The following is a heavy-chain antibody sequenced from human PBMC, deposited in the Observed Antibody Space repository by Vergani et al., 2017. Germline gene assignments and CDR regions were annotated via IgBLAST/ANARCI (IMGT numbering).Heavy chain of an antibody. CDR3: ASFSVYYYGSGPLDAFDI. J-gene: IGHJ3*02. CDR2: INHSGST. Sequence: QVQLQQWGAGLLKPSETLSLTCAVYGGSFSGYYWSWIRQPPGKGLEWIGEINHSGSTNYNPSLKSRVTISVDTSKNQFSLKLSSVTAADTAVYYCASFSVYYYGSGPLDAFDIWGQGTMVTVSS. CDR1: GGSFSGYY. D-gene: IGHD3-10*01. V-gene: IGHV4-34*01.